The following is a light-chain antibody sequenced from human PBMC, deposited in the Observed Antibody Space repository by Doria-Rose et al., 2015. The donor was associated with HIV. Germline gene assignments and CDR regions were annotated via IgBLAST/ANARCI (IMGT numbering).Light chain of an antibody. CDR1: QSFSSTY. CDR2: DGS. Sequence: EIVMTQSPGTLSLSPGEGATLSCRASQSFSSTYLAWYQQKPGQAPSLLIYDGSNKATGIPDRFSASGSGTDFTLTINRLEPEDFALYYCHQYGTSWTFGQGTKVEI. V-gene: IGKV3-20*01. J-gene: IGKJ1*01. CDR3: HQYGTSWT.